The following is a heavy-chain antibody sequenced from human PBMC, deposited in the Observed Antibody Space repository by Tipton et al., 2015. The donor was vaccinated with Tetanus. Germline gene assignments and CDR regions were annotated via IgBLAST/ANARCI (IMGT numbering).Heavy chain of an antibody. V-gene: IGHV1-69*14. D-gene: IGHD6-6*01. J-gene: IGHJ6*02. Sequence: VQLVQSGAEVKKPGSSVKVSCKASGGTFSSYAISWVRQAPGQGLEWMGGIIPIFGTANYAQKFQGRVTITADKSTSTAYMELSSLRSEDTAVYYCARVKLGKSIAARRPYYYYGMDVWGQGTTVTVSS. CDR3: ARVKLGKSIAARRPYYYYGMDV. CDR2: IIPIFGTA. CDR1: GGTFSSYA.